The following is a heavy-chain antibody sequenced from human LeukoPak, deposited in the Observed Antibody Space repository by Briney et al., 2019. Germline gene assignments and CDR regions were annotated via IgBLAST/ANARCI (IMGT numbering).Heavy chain of an antibody. V-gene: IGHV4-39*02. Sequence: SETLSLTCTVSGGSISSSSYYWGWIRQPPGKGLEWIGGIYYSGSTYYNPSLKSRVTISVDTSKNQFSLKLSSVTAADTAVYYCARDSSSDLDYWGQGTLVTVSS. J-gene: IGHJ4*02. CDR2: IYYSGST. CDR1: GGSISSSSYY. D-gene: IGHD6-6*01. CDR3: ARDSSSDLDY.